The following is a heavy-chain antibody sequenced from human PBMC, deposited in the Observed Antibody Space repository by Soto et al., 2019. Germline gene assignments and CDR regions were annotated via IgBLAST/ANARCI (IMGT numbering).Heavy chain of an antibody. V-gene: IGHV3-23*01. CDR2: IAETGSST. J-gene: IGHJ4*02. CDR3: ARDCGWYFDY. Sequence: GGSLRLSCATSGLNFNGYTMSWVRQAPGQGLEWVSGIAETGSSTYYADSVKGRFTISRDNSENTLYLQMNSLRAEDTAMYYCARDCGWYFDYWGQGTLVTVSS. D-gene: IGHD6-19*01. CDR1: GLNFNGYT.